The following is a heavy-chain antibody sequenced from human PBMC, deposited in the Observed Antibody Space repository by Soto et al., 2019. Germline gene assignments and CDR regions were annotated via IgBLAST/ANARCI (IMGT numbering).Heavy chain of an antibody. CDR2: IYEGGNT. CDR1: GGSIISDGYS. CDR3: VRRSPEDAFDI. V-gene: IGHV4-30-2*01. J-gene: IGHJ3*02. Sequence: SETLSLTCAVSGGSIISDGYSWSWIRQPPGKGLQWIGHIYEGGNTYYTPSLESRVAISTDKSKNQFSLRLSSVTAADTAVYYCVRRSPEDAFDIWGQGTMVTVS.